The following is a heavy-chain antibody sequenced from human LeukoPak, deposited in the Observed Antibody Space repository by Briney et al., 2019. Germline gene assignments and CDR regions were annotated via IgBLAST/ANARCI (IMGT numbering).Heavy chain of an antibody. D-gene: IGHD4-23*01. Sequence: GGSLRFSCAASGFTFSSYGMHWVRQAPGKGLEWVAVISYDGSNKYYADSVKGRFTISRDNSKNTLYLQMNSLRAEDTAVYYCARVPDYGGNQDPFDYWGQGTLVTVSS. CDR1: GFTFSSYG. CDR3: ARVPDYGGNQDPFDY. V-gene: IGHV3-30*03. J-gene: IGHJ4*02. CDR2: ISYDGSNK.